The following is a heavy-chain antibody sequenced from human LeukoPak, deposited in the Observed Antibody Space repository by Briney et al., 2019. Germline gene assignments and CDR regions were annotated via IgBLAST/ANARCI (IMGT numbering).Heavy chain of an antibody. CDR3: AKLTGTTSY. D-gene: IGHD1-20*01. Sequence: GGSLRLSCAASGFTFSTYAMSWVRQAPGKGLEWVSAISGSGGSTNYADSVKGRFTISRGNSKNTLYLQMDSLRAEDTAVYYCAKLTGTTSYWGQGTLVTVSS. CDR1: GFTFSTYA. J-gene: IGHJ4*02. CDR2: ISGSGGST. V-gene: IGHV3-23*01.